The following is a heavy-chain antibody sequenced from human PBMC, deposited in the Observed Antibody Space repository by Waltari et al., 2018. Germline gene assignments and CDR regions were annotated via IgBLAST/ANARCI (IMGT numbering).Heavy chain of an antibody. CDR3: ARAQVSRWFPAWFDP. Sequence: QVQLQESGPGLVKPSETLSLTCTVSGGSISSYYWSWIRQPAGKGLEWIGRIYTSGSTNYTPSLKSRVTMSVDTSKNQFSLKLSSVTAADTAVYYCARAQVSRWFPAWFDPWGQGTLVTVSS. J-gene: IGHJ5*02. CDR1: GGSISSYY. V-gene: IGHV4-4*07. D-gene: IGHD6-19*01. CDR2: IYTSGST.